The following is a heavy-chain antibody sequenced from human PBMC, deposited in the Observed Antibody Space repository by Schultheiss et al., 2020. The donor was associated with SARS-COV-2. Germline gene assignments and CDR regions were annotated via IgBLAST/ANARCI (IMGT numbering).Heavy chain of an antibody. V-gene: IGHV4-59*12. CDR1: GGSISSYY. CDR3: ARAISGSLFDY. CDR2: IYYSGST. J-gene: IGHJ4*02. D-gene: IGHD1-26*01. Sequence: SETLSLTCTVSGGSISSYYWSWIRHHPGKGLEWIGEIYYSGSTYYNPSLKSRITMSLDTSKNQFSLKLSSVTAADTAVYYCARAISGSLFDYWGQGTLVTVSS.